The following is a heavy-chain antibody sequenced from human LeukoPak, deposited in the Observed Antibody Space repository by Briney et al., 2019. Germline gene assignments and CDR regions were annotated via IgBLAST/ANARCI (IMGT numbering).Heavy chain of an antibody. J-gene: IGHJ4*02. Sequence: PSQTLSLTCTVSGGSISSGGYYWSWIRQHPGKGLEWIGYIYYSGSTYYNPSLKSRVTISVDTSKNQFSLKLSSMTAADTAVYYCARAGYCSSTSCRRKTPFDYWGQGTLVTVSS. CDR2: IYYSGST. V-gene: IGHV4-31*03. CDR1: GGSISSGGYY. D-gene: IGHD2-2*01. CDR3: ARAGYCSSTSCRRKTPFDY.